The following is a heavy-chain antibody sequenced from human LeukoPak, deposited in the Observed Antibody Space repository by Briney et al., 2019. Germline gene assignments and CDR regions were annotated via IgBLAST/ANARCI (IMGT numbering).Heavy chain of an antibody. D-gene: IGHD5-12*01. CDR2: IYYSGST. V-gene: IGHV4-30-4*08. CDR3: AREGIVATPDAFDI. CDR1: GGSISSGDYY. Sequence: PSETLSLTCTVSGGSISSGDYYWSWIRQPPGKGLEWIGYIYYSGSTYYNPSLKSRVTISVDTSKNQFSLKLSSVTAADTAMYYCAREGIVATPDAFDIWGQGTMVTVSS. J-gene: IGHJ3*02.